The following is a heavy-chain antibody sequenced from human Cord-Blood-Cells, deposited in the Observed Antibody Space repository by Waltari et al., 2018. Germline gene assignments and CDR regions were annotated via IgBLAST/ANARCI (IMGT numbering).Heavy chain of an antibody. CDR3: ASLGGSSGWYDY. CDR2: IYYSGST. CDR1: GGSISRSSYY. Sequence: QLQLQESGPGLVKPSETLSLTCTVSGGSISRSSYYWGWIRQPPGKGLEWIGSIYYSGSTYYNPSLKSRVTISVDTSKNQFSLKLSSVTAADTAVYYCASLGGSSGWYDYWGQGTLVTVSS. D-gene: IGHD6-19*01. J-gene: IGHJ4*02. V-gene: IGHV4-39*01.